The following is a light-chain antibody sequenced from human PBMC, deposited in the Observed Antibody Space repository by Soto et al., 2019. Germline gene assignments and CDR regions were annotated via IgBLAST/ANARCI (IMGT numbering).Light chain of an antibody. CDR1: QSLTNN. Sequence: EIVLTQSPGTLSLSPGERASLSCRASQSLTNNYFAWYQQKPDQAPRLLIYGASTRATGIPARFSGSGSGTEFTLTISSLQSEDFAVYYCQQYNNWPPWTFGQGTKVDIK. CDR2: GAS. V-gene: IGKV3-15*01. CDR3: QQYNNWPPWT. J-gene: IGKJ1*01.